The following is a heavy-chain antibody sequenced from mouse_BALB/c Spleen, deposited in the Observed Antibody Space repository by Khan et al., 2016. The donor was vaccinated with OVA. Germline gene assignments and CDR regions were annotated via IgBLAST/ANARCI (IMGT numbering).Heavy chain of an antibody. CDR1: GYSITSDYA. J-gene: IGHJ2*01. D-gene: IGHD1-1*02. CDR3: ARGYGGDFDY. CDR2: ISYSGNT. V-gene: IGHV3-2*02. Sequence: EVQLQESGPGLVKPSQSLSLTCTVTGYSITSDYAWNWIRQFPGNKLEWMGFISYSGNTNYNPSLKSRISITRDTSKNQLFLQLNSVTTEDTATYYSARGYGGDFDYWGQGTTLTVSS.